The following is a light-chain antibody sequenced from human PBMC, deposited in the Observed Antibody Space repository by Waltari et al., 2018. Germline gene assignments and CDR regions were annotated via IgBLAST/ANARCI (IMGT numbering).Light chain of an antibody. CDR1: QSLVHRDGNTY. CDR2: KVS. CDR3: MQGTHWPRT. J-gene: IGKJ1*01. Sequence: VVMTQSPLSLPVTLGQPASISCKSSQSLVHRDGNTYLNWFQQRPGQSPRRLFYKVSDGDSGVPDIFSGSGSGTDFTLKISRVEAEDVRVYCGMQGTHWPRTFGQGPKVEIK. V-gene: IGKV2-30*02.